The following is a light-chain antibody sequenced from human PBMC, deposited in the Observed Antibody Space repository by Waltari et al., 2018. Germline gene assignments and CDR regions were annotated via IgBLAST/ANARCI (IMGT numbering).Light chain of an antibody. CDR2: GAS. V-gene: IGKV3-20*01. J-gene: IGKJ1*01. CDR1: QSVSRW. CDR3: QKYGTLPAT. Sequence: EIVLTQSPGTLSLSPGERATLSCRASQSVSRWLAWYQQKPGQPPRLLIYGASSRANGSPDRFSGSGSGTDFSLTISRLEPEDSAVYYCQKYGTLPATFGQGTKVEVK.